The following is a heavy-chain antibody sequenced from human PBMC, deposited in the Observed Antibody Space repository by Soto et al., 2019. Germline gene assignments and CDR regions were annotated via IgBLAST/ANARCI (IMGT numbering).Heavy chain of an antibody. D-gene: IGHD2-2*01. CDR1: GGTFSSYA. J-gene: IGHJ5*02. V-gene: IGHV1-69*13. CDR2: IIPIFGTA. Sequence: SVKVSCKASGGTFSSYAISWVRQAPGQGLEWMGGIIPIFGTANYAQKFQGRVTITADESTSTAYMELSSLRSDDTAVYYCAREIVVVPAAIDWFDPWGQGTRVTVSS. CDR3: AREIVVVPAAIDWFDP.